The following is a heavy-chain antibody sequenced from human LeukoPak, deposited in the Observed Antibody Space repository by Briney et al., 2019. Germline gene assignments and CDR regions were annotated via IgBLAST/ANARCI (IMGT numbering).Heavy chain of an antibody. V-gene: IGHV1-2*02. CDR2: INPNSGGT. CDR3: ARGIWFGSSMGFDP. Sequence: GASVRVSCKASGYTFTGYYMHWVRQAPGQGFEWMGWINPNSGGTNYAQKFQGRVTMTRDTSISTAYMELSRLRSDDTAVYYCARGIWFGSSMGFDPWGQGTLVTVSS. CDR1: GYTFTGYY. D-gene: IGHD3-10*01. J-gene: IGHJ5*02.